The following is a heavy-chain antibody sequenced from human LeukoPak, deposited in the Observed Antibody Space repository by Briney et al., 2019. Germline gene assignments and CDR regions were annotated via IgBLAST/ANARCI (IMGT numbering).Heavy chain of an antibody. CDR3: ARVTGYMIEDYFDY. J-gene: IGHJ4*02. CDR1: GGSISSYY. D-gene: IGHD3-22*01. CDR2: IYYSGST. Sequence: RSETLSLTCTVSGGSISSYYWSWIRQPPGKGLEWIGYIYYSGSTNYNPSLKSRVTISVDTSKNQFSLKLSSVTAADTAVYYCARVTGYMIEDYFDYWGQGTLVTVSS. V-gene: IGHV4-59*01.